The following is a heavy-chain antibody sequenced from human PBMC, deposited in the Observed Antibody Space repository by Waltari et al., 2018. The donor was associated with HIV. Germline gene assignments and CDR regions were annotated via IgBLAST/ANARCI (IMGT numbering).Heavy chain of an antibody. CDR2: MNPNSGNT. V-gene: IGHV1-8*01. D-gene: IGHD3-22*01. CDR3: ARGWDDSSGYYPLDFDY. CDR1: GYTFTSYD. J-gene: IGHJ4*02. Sequence: QVQLVQSGAEVKKPGASVKVSCKASGYTFTSYDINWVRQATGQGLEWMGWMNPNSGNTGDAQKFQGRVTMTRNTSRSTAYMELSSLRSEDTAVYYCARGWDDSSGYYPLDFDYWGQGTLVTVSS.